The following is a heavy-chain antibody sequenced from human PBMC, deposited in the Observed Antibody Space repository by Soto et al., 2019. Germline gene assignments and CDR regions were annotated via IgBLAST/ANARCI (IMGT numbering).Heavy chain of an antibody. D-gene: IGHD3-22*01. J-gene: IGHJ4*02. V-gene: IGHV1-18*03. CDR2: ISAYNGNT. CDR3: VKPPGYYSDSTTYYSV. CDR1: GYTFTRYG. Sequence: ASVKVAWKASGYTFTRYGISWVRQAPGQGFEWMGWISAYNGNTNYAQKLQGRVTMTTDTSTRTAYMELSSLRAEDMAVYYCVKPPGYYSDSTTYYSVWGRGTLVTVSS.